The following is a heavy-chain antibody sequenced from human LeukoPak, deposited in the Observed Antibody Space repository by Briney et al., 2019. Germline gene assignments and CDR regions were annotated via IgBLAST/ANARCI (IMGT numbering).Heavy chain of an antibody. J-gene: IGHJ4*02. V-gene: IGHV3-23*01. CDR1: GFTFSSYA. CDR3: AKGSSSGWPYFFDN. CDR2: ISGGSGSST. Sequence: QPGGSLRLSCAASGFTFSSYALSWVRQAPGKGLEWFSAISGGSGSSTYCADAVKGRFTISGDNSKTTLYLEMNSLRADDTAVYYCAKGSSSGWPYFFDNWGQGTLVTVSS. D-gene: IGHD6-19*01.